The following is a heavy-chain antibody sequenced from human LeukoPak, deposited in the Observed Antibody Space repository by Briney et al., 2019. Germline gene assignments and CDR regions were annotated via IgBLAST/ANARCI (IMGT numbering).Heavy chain of an antibody. V-gene: IGHV7-4-1*02. CDR3: ARDTYYYDSSGYYYQTFDY. Sequence: ASVKVSCKASGYTFTSYAMNWVRQAPGQGLEWMGWINTNTGNPTYAQGFTGRFVFSLDTSVSTAYLQISSLKAEDTAVYYCARDTYYYDSSGYYYQTFDYWGQGTLATVSS. CDR1: GYTFTSYA. D-gene: IGHD3-22*01. CDR2: INTNTGNP. J-gene: IGHJ4*02.